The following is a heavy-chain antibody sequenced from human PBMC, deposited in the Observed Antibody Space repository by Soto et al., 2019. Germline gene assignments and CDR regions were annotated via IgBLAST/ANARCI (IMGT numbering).Heavy chain of an antibody. J-gene: IGHJ4*02. Sequence: PSETLSLTCTVFGGSISSGSHRWSWIRQPPGKGLELIGYIYYTGSTNYNPSLKSRVTISVDTSKNQFSLKLTSMTAADTAVYYCARAYYDTSGPPFDSWGQGTLVTVSS. D-gene: IGHD3-22*01. CDR3: ARAYYDTSGPPFDS. V-gene: IGHV4-61*01. CDR2: IYYTGST. CDR1: GGSISSGSHR.